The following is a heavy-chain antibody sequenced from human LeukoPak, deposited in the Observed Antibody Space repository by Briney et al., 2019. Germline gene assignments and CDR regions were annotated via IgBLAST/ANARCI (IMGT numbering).Heavy chain of an antibody. D-gene: IGHD5-12*01. CDR1: GYTFTIYA. CDR3: AREAGNIVNDY. Sequence: GASVKVSCKASGYTFTIYAMHWVRQAPGQRLERMGWINVGNGNTKYSQKFQGRVTITRDTSASTAYMELSSLRSEDTAVYYCAREAGNIVNDYWGQGTLVTVSS. J-gene: IGHJ4*02. CDR2: INVGNGNT. V-gene: IGHV1-3*01.